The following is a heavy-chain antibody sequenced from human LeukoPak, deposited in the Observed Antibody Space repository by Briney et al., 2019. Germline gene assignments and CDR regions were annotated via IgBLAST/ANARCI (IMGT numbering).Heavy chain of an antibody. CDR1: GGSISSSSYY. V-gene: IGHV4-39*01. D-gene: IGHD1-26*01. J-gene: IGHJ4*02. CDR2: IYYSGST. CDR3: ARHGSNGSYYVVFGYYFDY. Sequence: SETLSLTCTVSGGSISSSSYYWGWIRQPPGKGLEWIGSIYYSGSTYYNPSLKSRVTISVDTSKNQFSLKLSSVTAADTAVYYCARHGSNGSYYVVFGYYFDYWGQGTLVTVSS.